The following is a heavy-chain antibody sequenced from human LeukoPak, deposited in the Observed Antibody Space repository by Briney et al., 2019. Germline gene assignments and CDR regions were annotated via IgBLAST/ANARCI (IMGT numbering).Heavy chain of an antibody. CDR2: IWYDGSTK. CDR3: ARVSDYSNYFDF. CDR1: GFTFRTYG. J-gene: IGHJ4*02. V-gene: IGHV3-33*01. D-gene: IGHD4-11*01. Sequence: GGSLRLSCAASGFTFRTYGMHWVRQAPGKGLEWVAIIWYDGSTKYYAESVKGRFTISRDNSKNMLYLQMNSLRAEDTAVYYCARVSDYSNYFDFWGQGTLVTVSS.